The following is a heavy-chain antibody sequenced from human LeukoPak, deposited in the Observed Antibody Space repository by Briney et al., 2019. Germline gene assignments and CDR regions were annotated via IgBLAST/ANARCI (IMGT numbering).Heavy chain of an antibody. J-gene: IGHJ6*03. CDR1: GFTFSNYW. CDR3: ARVSSGSYFGYYYYYMDV. D-gene: IGHD1-26*01. V-gene: IGHV3-74*01. CDR2: INSDGSST. Sequence: PGGSLRLSCAASGFTFSNYWMHWVRQAPGKGLVWVSRINSDGSSTSYADFVKGRFTISRDNAKNTLYLQMNSLRAEDTAVYYCARVSSGSYFGYYYYYMDVWGKGTTVTVSS.